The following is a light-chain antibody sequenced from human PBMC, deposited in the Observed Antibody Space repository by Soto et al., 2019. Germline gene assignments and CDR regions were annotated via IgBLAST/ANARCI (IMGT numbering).Light chain of an antibody. CDR2: SAS. CDR3: QQYGSSGT. V-gene: IGKV3-20*01. Sequence: EIVLTRSPGTLSLSPGERATLSCRASQSVGSNLAWHQQKPGQGPRLLSHSASTRATGIPARFSGSGSGTDFTLTISRLEPEDFAVYYCQQYGSSGTFGQGTKVDIK. CDR1: QSVGSN. J-gene: IGKJ1*01.